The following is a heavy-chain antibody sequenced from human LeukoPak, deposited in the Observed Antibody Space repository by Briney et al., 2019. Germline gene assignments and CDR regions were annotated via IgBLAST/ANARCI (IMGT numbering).Heavy chain of an antibody. V-gene: IGHV1-46*01. Sequence: ASVKVSCKASGYTFTSYYMHWVRQAPGQGLEWMGIINPSGGSTSYAQKFQGRVTMTRDTSTSTVYMELSSLRSEDTAVYYCARVGVAAAKVLYGMDVWGQGTTVTVSS. J-gene: IGHJ6*02. CDR3: ARVGVAAAKVLYGMDV. D-gene: IGHD6-13*01. CDR2: INPSGGST. CDR1: GYTFTSYY.